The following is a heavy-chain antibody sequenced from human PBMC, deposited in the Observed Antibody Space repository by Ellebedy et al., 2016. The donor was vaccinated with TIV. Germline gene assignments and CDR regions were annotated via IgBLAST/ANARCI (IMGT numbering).Heavy chain of an antibody. V-gene: IGHV1-2*02. D-gene: IGHD2-2*01. J-gene: IGHJ5*02. CDR2: INPNSGGT. Sequence: ASVKVSCKASGYTFTGYYMHWVRQAPGQGLEWMGWINPNSGGTTYAQKFQGRVTMTRDTSVSTAYMELSRLRSDDTAVYYCARDPCSSTSCPWFDPWGQGTLVTVSS. CDR3: ARDPCSSTSCPWFDP. CDR1: GYTFTGYY.